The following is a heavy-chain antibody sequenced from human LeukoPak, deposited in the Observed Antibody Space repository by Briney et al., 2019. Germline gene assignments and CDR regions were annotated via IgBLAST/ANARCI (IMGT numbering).Heavy chain of an antibody. CDR1: GGTFSSYA. V-gene: IGHV1-69*04. CDR3: ARDPGGVAPRYYGMDV. CDR2: IIPILGIA. D-gene: IGHD3-16*01. J-gene: IGHJ6*02. Sequence: GASVKVSCKASGGTFSSYAISWVRQAPGQGLEWMGRIIPILGIANYAQKFQGRVTITADKSTSTAYMELSSLRSEDTAVYYCARDPGGVAPRYYGMDVWGQGTTVTVSS.